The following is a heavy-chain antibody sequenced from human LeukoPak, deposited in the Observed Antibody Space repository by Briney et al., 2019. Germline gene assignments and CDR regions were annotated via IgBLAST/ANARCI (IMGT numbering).Heavy chain of an antibody. CDR2: TYYRSKWYD. Sequence: SQTLSLTCAISGDSVSSNSAAWNWIRQSPSRGLEWLGRTYYRSKWYDDYAVSVKSRITINPDTSKNQFSLQLNSVTAADTAVYYCARPLWFGELFHAFDIWGQGTMVTVSS. J-gene: IGHJ3*02. CDR1: GDSVSSNSAA. D-gene: IGHD3-10*01. CDR3: ARPLWFGELFHAFDI. V-gene: IGHV6-1*01.